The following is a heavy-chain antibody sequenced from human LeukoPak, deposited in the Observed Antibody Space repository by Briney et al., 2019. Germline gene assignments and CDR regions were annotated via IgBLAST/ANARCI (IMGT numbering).Heavy chain of an antibody. Sequence: PSETLSLTCAVYGGSFSGYYWSWIRQPPGKGLEWIGEINHSGSTNYNPSLKSRVTISVDTSKNQFSLKLSSVTAADTAVYYCARLKGYSYGLNYYYYMDVWGKGTTVTISS. CDR3: ARLKGYSYGLNYYYYMDV. J-gene: IGHJ6*03. D-gene: IGHD5-18*01. CDR2: INHSGST. CDR1: GGSFSGYY. V-gene: IGHV4-34*01.